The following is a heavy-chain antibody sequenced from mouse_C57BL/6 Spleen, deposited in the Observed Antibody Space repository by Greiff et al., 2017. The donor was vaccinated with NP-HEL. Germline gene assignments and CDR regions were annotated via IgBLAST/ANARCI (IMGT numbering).Heavy chain of an antibody. J-gene: IGHJ1*03. CDR1: GFTFSDYG. V-gene: IGHV5-17*01. CDR3: ARETTVVERYFDV. CDR2: ISSGSSTI. Sequence: DVKLVESGGGLVKPGGSLKLSCAASGFTFSDYGMHWVRQAPEKGLEWVAYISSGSSTIYYADTVKGRFTISRDNAKNTLFLQMTSLRSEDTAMYYCARETTVVERYFDVWGTGTTVTVSS. D-gene: IGHD1-1*01.